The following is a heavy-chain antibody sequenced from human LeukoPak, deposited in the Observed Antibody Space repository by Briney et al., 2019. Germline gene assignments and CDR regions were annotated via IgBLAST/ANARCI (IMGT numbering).Heavy chain of an antibody. V-gene: IGHV5-51*01. CDR2: IYPGDSDT. J-gene: IGHJ6*03. CDR3: ARLNRYCSGGSCYSQYYCMDV. D-gene: IGHD2-15*01. CDR1: GYSFPSYL. Sequence: GESLKISCKGSGYSFPSYLIGWVRPMPGKGLEWRGIIYPGDSDTRYSPSFQGQVTISADKSISTAYLQWSSLKASDTAMYYCARLNRYCSGGSCYSQYYCMDVWRKGTTVTVSS.